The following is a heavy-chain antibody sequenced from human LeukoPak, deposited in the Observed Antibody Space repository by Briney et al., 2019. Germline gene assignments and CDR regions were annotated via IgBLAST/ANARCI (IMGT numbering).Heavy chain of an antibody. CDR3: ARDNQWLPTFDAFDI. J-gene: IGHJ3*02. CDR2: ISAYNGNT. Sequence: ASVKVSCKASGYTFTSYGISWVRQAPGQGLEWMGWISAYNGNTNYAQKLQGRVTMTTDTSTSTAYMELRSLRSDDTAVYYCARDNQWLPTFDAFDIWGQGTMVTVSS. V-gene: IGHV1-18*01. CDR1: GYTFTSYG. D-gene: IGHD6-19*01.